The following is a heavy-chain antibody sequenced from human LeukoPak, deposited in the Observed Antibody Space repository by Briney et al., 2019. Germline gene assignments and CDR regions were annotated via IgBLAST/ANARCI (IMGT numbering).Heavy chain of an antibody. D-gene: IGHD4-11*01. CDR1: GGSIRNHF. CDR2: IYYTTNP. V-gene: IGHV4-59*11. Sequence: PSETLSLTCNVSGGSIRNHFWSWIRLSPGKGLEWIGNIYYTTNPNYNPSLASRVTISIDTSRDQLSLKLNSVTAADTAVYYCARDRNYFDAWGQGTRVTVSS. J-gene: IGHJ5*02. CDR3: ARDRNYFDA.